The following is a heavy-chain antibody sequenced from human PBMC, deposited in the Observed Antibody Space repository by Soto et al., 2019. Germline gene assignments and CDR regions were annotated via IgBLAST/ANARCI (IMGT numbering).Heavy chain of an antibody. CDR1: GFTFSSYA. Sequence: PVGSLRLSCAASGFTFSSYAMSWVRQAPGKGLEWVSAISGSGGSTYYADSVKGRFTISRDNSKNTLYLQMNSLRAEDTAVYYCAKVMMGGRLQLPQYGMGVWGQGTTVTVSS. V-gene: IGHV3-23*01. D-gene: IGHD5-12*01. J-gene: IGHJ6*02. CDR3: AKVMMGGRLQLPQYGMGV. CDR2: ISGSGGST.